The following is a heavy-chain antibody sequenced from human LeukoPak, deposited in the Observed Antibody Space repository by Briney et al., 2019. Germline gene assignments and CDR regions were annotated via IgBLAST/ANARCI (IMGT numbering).Heavy chain of an antibody. V-gene: IGHV4-31*11. CDR1: GGSVSSSANY. J-gene: IGHJ4*02. CDR3: ARDTRY. Sequence: PSQTLSLTCAVSGGSVSSSANYWSWIRQHPGKGLEWIGYIYYSGSTYYNPSLKSRVTISVDTSKNQFSLKLDSVTAADTAVYYCARDTRYWGQGTLVTVSS. D-gene: IGHD2-15*01. CDR2: IYYSGST.